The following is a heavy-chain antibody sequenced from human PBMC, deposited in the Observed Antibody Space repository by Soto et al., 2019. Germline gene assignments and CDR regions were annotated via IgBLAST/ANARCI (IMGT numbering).Heavy chain of an antibody. CDR3: ARTGYCSSTSCRTYYYYGMDV. CDR2: ISGSAGST. CDR1: GFTFSNYA. D-gene: IGHD2-2*01. J-gene: IGHJ6*02. V-gene: IGHV3-23*01. Sequence: SLRLSCAASGFTFSNYAMTWVRQAPGKGLEWVSTISGSAGSTYYADSVKGRFTISRDNSQNTLYLQMNSLRAEDTAVYYCARTGYCSSTSCRTYYYYGMDVWGQGTTVTVSS.